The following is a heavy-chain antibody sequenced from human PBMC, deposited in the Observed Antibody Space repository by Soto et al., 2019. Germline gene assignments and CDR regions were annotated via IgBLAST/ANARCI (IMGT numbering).Heavy chain of an antibody. Sequence: QVQLVGSGGGWFHPGRSLGLSFAAFGFTFSGFAMHGSRQAPGRGLEWVAVISYDGSNKYYADSVKGRFTISRDNSKNTLYLQMNSLRAEDTAVYYCVSTSIFDYWGQGTLVTVSS. CDR3: VSTSIFDY. CDR1: GFTFSGFA. V-gene: IGHV3-30*03. CDR2: ISYDGSNK. J-gene: IGHJ4*02. D-gene: IGHD2-2*01.